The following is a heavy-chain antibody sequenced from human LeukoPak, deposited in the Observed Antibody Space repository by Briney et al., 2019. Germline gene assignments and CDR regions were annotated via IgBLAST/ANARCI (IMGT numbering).Heavy chain of an antibody. CDR3: ARILDSAWGELGY. CDR1: GFSFSSYG. CDR2: IRADGSNK. J-gene: IGHJ4*02. Sequence: GGSLRLSCAGSGFSFSSYGMHWVRQAPGKGLEWMAVIRADGSNKYYADSVKGRVAISRDNSKNTLYLQMNSLRAEDTAVYYCARILDSAWGELGYWGQGTLVTVSS. D-gene: IGHD6-19*01. V-gene: IGHV3-30*02.